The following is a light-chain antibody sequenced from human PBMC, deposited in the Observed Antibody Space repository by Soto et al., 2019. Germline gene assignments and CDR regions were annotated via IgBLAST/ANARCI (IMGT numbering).Light chain of an antibody. J-gene: IGLJ1*01. CDR2: DVS. Sequence: QSALTQPPSVSGSPGQSVAISCSGTSSDVGSYNRVSWYQQPPGTAPKLMIYDVSNRPSGVPDRFSGSKSGNTASLTISGLQAEDEADYYYSSLTTSSTYVFGTGTKLTVL. CDR3: SSLTTSSTYV. V-gene: IGLV2-18*02. CDR1: SSDVGSYNR.